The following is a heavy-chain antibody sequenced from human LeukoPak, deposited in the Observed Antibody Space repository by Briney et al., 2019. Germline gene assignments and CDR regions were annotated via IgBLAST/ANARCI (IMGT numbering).Heavy chain of an antibody. V-gene: IGHV4-39*01. Sequence: SETLSLTCTVSGGSISSSSYYWGWIRQPPGKGLEWIGSIYYSGSTYYNPSLKSRVTISVDTSKNRFSLKLSSVTAADTAVYYCARCVQQLPDYWGQGTLVTVSS. CDR2: IYYSGST. J-gene: IGHJ4*02. D-gene: IGHD6-13*01. CDR1: GGSISSSSYY. CDR3: ARCVQQLPDY.